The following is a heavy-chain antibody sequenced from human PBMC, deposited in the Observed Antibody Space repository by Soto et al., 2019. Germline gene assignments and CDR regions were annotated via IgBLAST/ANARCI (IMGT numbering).Heavy chain of an antibody. CDR2: ISAYNGNT. Sequence: QVQLVQSGAEVKKPGASVKVSCKASGYTFTSYGISWVRQAPGQGLEWMGWISAYNGNTNYAQKLQGRVTMTTDTSTSTAYVAVKSLRSDDTAVYYCARDELVPSKIKASYGGQGTLVTVSS. D-gene: IGHD1-26*01. CDR1: GYTFTSYG. V-gene: IGHV1-18*01. J-gene: IGHJ4*02. CDR3: ARDELVPSKIKASY.